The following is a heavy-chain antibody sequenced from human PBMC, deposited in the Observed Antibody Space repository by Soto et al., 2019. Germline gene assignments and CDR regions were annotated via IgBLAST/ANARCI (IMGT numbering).Heavy chain of an antibody. V-gene: IGHV4-39*01. J-gene: IGHJ4*02. Sequence: QVQVQESGPGLVKPAETLSLMCTVSGVSITRSSYSWAGIRQSPGKGVEWIGSFSYPGNTYYNPSLKSRVTISVAALKHQFSLKVNSVTASDTAVYSCAGQKHGDNGYVGDSWGQGTLVTVSS. CDR1: GVSITRSSYS. CDR2: FSYPGNT. CDR3: AGQKHGDNGYVGDS. D-gene: IGHD2-8*01.